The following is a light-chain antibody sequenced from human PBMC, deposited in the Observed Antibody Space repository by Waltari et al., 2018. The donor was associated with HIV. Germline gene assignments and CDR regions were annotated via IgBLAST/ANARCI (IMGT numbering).Light chain of an antibody. J-gene: IGLJ3*02. CDR3: MIWHTNTWV. Sequence: QTVLTQPSSLSASPGASASLTSTFPSGINVDTFSVSSSQQKPGTPPQYLLRYNSDSETHQGSGVSCRFSGSKDTSANAAILLISGLQSEDEADYYCMIWHTNTWVFGGGTKLTVL. CDR1: SGINVDTFS. CDR2: YNSDSET. V-gene: IGLV5-45*02.